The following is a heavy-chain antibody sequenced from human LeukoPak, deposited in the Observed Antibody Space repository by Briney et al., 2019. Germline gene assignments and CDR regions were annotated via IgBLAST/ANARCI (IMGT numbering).Heavy chain of an antibody. CDR1: GFTFSSYA. CDR3: VRIVAVPAAIVGYCSGGSCQIFDY. D-gene: IGHD2-15*01. V-gene: IGHV3-23*01. CDR2: ISGSGGST. J-gene: IGHJ4*02. Sequence: PGGSLRLSCAASGFTFSSYAMSWVRQAPGKGLGWVSAISGSGGSTYYADSVKGRFTISRDNSKNTLYLQMNSLRAEDTAVYYCVRIVAVPAAIVGYCSGGSCQIFDYWGQGTLVTVSS.